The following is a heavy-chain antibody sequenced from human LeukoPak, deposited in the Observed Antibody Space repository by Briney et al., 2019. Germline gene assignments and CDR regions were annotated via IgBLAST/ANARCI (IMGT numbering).Heavy chain of an antibody. D-gene: IGHD3-9*01. J-gene: IGHJ4*02. V-gene: IGHV3-74*01. CDR3: AKGGGRYFRPFFDY. CDR1: GFTFSGYW. Sequence: PGGSLRLSCAASGFTFSGYWMHWVRQAPGKGLEWVSRINIDGATTNYADSVKGRFTISRDNSKNTLYLQMNSLRAEDTAVYYCAKGGGRYFRPFFDYWGQGTLVTVSS. CDR2: INIDGATT.